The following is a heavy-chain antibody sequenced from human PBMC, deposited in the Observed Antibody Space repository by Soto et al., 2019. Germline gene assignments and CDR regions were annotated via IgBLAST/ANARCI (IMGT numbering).Heavy chain of an antibody. CDR1: GGSISSYY. CDR3: ARQGGYDPYFDY. D-gene: IGHD5-12*01. J-gene: IGHJ4*02. CDR2: IYYSGST. Sequence: SETLSLTCTVSGGSISSYYWSWIRQPPGKGLEWIGYIYYSGSTNYNPSLKSRVTISVDTSKNQFSLKLSSVTAADTAVYYCARQGGYDPYFDYWGQGTLVTVSS. V-gene: IGHV4-59*01.